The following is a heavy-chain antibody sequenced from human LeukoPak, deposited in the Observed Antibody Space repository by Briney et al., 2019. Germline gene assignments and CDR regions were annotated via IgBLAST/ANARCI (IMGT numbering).Heavy chain of an antibody. CDR3: ARRYCSSSSCTLDY. J-gene: IGHJ4*02. Sequence: PGGSLRLSCAASGFTLSSYEVNWVRQAPGKGLEWISYISYSGNTIYYADSVRGRFTISRDIAKNSLYLQMNSLRAEDTAVYYCARRYCSSSSCTLDYWGQGTLVTVSS. D-gene: IGHD2-2*01. CDR2: ISYSGNTI. CDR1: GFTLSSYE. V-gene: IGHV3-48*03.